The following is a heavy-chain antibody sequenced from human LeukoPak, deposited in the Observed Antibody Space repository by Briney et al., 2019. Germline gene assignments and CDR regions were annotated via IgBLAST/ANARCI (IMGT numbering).Heavy chain of an antibody. V-gene: IGHV4-4*07. J-gene: IGHJ4*02. D-gene: IGHD3-22*01. CDR2: IYNRGST. Sequence: PSETLSLTCTVSGGSISSYYWNWIRQPAGKGLEWIGRIYNRGSTNYNPSLKSRVTMSVGTSKNQFSLKLTSVTAADTAVYYCARVDDRNYYYYFDYWGQGTLVTVSS. CDR3: ARVDDRNYYYYFDY. CDR1: GGSISSYY.